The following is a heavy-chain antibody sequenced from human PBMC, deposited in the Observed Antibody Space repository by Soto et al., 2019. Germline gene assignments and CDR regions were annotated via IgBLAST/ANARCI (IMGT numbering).Heavy chain of an antibody. J-gene: IGHJ3*02. CDR2: INPNSGGT. V-gene: IGHV1-2*02. CDR1: GYTFTGYY. Sequence: GASVKVSCKASGYTFTGYYMHWVRQAPGQGLEWMGWINPNSGGTNYAQKFQGRVTMTRDTSISTAYMELSRLRSDDTAVYYCARDRGNYYDSSGYYYKLNAFDIWGQGTMVTVSS. D-gene: IGHD3-22*01. CDR3: ARDRGNYYDSSGYYYKLNAFDI.